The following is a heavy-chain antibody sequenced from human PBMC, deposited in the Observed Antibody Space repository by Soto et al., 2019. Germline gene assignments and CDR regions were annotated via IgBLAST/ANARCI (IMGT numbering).Heavy chain of an antibody. D-gene: IGHD6-19*01. Sequence: GGSLRLSCAATGFNFSHHTMNWVRQAPGKGLEWVSSISRGSDYIYYADSVKGRFTISRDNVKNSLDLEMGSLRAEDTAVYYCARDREKQWLAYYYYAMDVWGPGTTVTV. CDR2: ISRGSDYI. V-gene: IGHV3-21*01. J-gene: IGHJ6*02. CDR1: GFNFSHHT. CDR3: ARDREKQWLAYYYYAMDV.